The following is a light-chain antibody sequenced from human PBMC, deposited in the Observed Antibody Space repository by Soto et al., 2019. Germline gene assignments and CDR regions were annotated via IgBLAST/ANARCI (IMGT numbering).Light chain of an antibody. CDR1: QSVSSN. J-gene: IGKJ5*01. CDR2: GAS. CDR3: QQYNNWPPIT. V-gene: IGKV3D-15*01. Sequence: EIVLTQTPATLSVSPGERSTLSCRASQSVSSNLGWYQQKPGQAPRLXXYGASTRATGIPVRFSGSGSGTEFTLTISSLQSEDFVVYYCQQYNNWPPITFGQGTRLEIK.